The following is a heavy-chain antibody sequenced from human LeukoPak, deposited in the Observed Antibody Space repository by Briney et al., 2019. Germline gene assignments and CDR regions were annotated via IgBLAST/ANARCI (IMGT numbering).Heavy chain of an antibody. CDR3: AQSKYDVLTGSPDY. CDR2: INPNSGGT. D-gene: IGHD3-9*01. J-gene: IGHJ4*02. V-gene: IGHV1-2*02. Sequence: ASVKVSCKASGYNFAGFYMHWVRQAPGHGLEWMGWINPNSGGTNYAQTFQGRVTVTSDTTMSTAYMELTRLTSADSAMYYCAQSKYDVLTGSPDYWGQGTLVTVSS. CDR1: GYNFAGFY.